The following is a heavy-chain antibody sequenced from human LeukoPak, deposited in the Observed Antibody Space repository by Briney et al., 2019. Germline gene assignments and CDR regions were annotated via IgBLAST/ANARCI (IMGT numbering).Heavy chain of an antibody. Sequence: SETLSLTCTVSNASISSNTYYRAWIRQPPGKGLEYIGSINYRGSTYYNPSLKSRVTISVDKSKNQFSLKLSSVTAADTAVYSCAREKKAPAGISGWFDPWGQGTLVTVSS. D-gene: IGHD6-13*01. CDR3: AREKKAPAGISGWFDP. V-gene: IGHV4-39*07. J-gene: IGHJ5*02. CDR2: INYRGST. CDR1: NASISSNTYY.